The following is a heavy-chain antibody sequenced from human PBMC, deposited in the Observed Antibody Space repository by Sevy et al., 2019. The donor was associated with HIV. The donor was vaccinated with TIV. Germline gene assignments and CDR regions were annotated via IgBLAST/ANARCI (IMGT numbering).Heavy chain of an antibody. Sequence: GGSLRLSCAASGFTFDDYAMHWVRQAPGKGLEWVSGISWNSGSIGYADSVKGRSIISRDNAKNSQYLQMNSLRAEGTALYYCAKDPYGDYVRGGHFFDYWGQGTLVTVSS. CDR2: ISWNSGSI. CDR3: AKDPYGDYVRGGHFFDY. D-gene: IGHD4-17*01. CDR1: GFTFDDYA. J-gene: IGHJ4*02. V-gene: IGHV3-9*01.